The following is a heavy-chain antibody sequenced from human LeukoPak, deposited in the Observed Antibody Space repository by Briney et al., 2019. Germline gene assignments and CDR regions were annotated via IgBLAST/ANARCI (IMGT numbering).Heavy chain of an antibody. CDR3: ARGYSSSWYYFDY. CDR1: GFTVSSNY. Sequence: TGGSLRLSCAASGFTVSSNYMSWVRQAPGKGLEWVSVIYSGGSAYYADSVKGRFTISRDNSKNTLYLRMNSLRAEDTAVYYCARGYSSSWYYFDYWGQGTLVTVSS. CDR2: IYSGGSA. D-gene: IGHD6-13*01. J-gene: IGHJ4*02. V-gene: IGHV3-53*01.